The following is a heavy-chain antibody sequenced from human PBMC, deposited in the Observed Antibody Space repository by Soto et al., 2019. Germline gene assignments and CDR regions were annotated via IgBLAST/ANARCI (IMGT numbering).Heavy chain of an antibody. CDR1: GFTFSSYA. CDR3: AKSVSLSWYFDL. V-gene: IGHV3-23*01. CDR2: FSGSGGST. D-gene: IGHD3-16*02. Sequence: PGGSLRLSCAASGFTFSSYAMSWVRQAPGKGLEWVSIFSGSGGSTYYADSVKGRFTISRDNSKNTLYLQMTSLRAEDTAIYYCAKSVSLSWYFDLWGRGTLVTVSS. J-gene: IGHJ2*01.